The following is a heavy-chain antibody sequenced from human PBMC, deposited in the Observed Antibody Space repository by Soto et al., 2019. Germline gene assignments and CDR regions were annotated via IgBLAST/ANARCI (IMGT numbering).Heavy chain of an antibody. Sequence: QLQLQESGSGLVRPSQTLSLTCAVSGDSISRGGYSWNWIRQPPGKALEWIGNIYDSGSTSYNPSLKSRVTISVDRSRNQFSLKLTSVTAADTAVYFCARGSSSYYDYGMDVWGQGTTVTVSS. CDR2: IYDSGST. CDR1: GDSISRGGYS. V-gene: IGHV4-30-2*01. D-gene: IGHD6-6*01. J-gene: IGHJ6*01. CDR3: ARGSSSYYDYGMDV.